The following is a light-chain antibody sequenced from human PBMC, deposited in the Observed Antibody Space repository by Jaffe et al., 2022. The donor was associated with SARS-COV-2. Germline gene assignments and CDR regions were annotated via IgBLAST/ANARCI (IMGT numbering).Light chain of an antibody. CDR1: QSVSSC. CDR3: QQRTYWPYT. Sequence: EIVLTQSPATLSLSPGERATLSCRASQSVSSCLAWYQQKPGQAPRLLIYDASNRATGIPARFSGSGSGTDFTLTISSLEPEDFAVYYCQQRTYWPYTFGQGTKLEIK. CDR2: DAS. J-gene: IGKJ2*01. V-gene: IGKV3-11*01.